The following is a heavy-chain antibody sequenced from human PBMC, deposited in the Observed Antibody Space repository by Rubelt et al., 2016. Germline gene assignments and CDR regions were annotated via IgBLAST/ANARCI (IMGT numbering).Heavy chain of an antibody. D-gene: IGHD3-10*01. J-gene: IGHJ6*02. V-gene: IGHV4-31*03. CDR1: GGSISSGGYY. CDR2: IYYSGST. Sequence: QVQLQESGPGLVKPSQTLSLTCTVSGGSISSGGYYWSWIRQHPGKGLEWIGYIYYSGSTYCNPSLKSRGTNSVDTSKNQFSLKLSSVTAAETAVYYCARDSEVRGAYYYYGMDVWGQGTTVTVSS. CDR3: ARDSEVRGAYYYYGMDV.